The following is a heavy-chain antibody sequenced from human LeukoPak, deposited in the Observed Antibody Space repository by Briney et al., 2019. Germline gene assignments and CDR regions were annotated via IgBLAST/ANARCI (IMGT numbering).Heavy chain of an antibody. J-gene: IGHJ4*02. CDR3: ARGVYIAAAQYGY. Sequence: SETLSLTCAVYGGSFSGYYWSWIRQPPGKGLEWIGYIYYSGTTNYNPSLKSRVTISVDTFKNQFSLKLNSVTAADTAVYYCARGVYIAAAQYGYWGQGTLVTVSS. V-gene: IGHV4-59*01. CDR2: IYYSGTT. D-gene: IGHD6-13*01. CDR1: GGSFSGYY.